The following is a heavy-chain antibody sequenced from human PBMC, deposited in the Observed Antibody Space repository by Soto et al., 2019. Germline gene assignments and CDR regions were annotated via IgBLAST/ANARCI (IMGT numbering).Heavy chain of an antibody. CDR1: GFTVSSNY. CDR3: ARGAGGYEHLWYFDY. Sequence: EVQLVESGGGLIQPGGSLRLSCAASGFTVSSNYMSWVRQAPGKGLEWVSVIYSGGRTYYADSVKGRFTISRDNSKNTLYLKMNSLRAEETAVYYCARGAGGYEHLWYFDYWGQGTLVTVSS. CDR2: IYSGGRT. D-gene: IGHD5-12*01. J-gene: IGHJ4*02. V-gene: IGHV3-53*01.